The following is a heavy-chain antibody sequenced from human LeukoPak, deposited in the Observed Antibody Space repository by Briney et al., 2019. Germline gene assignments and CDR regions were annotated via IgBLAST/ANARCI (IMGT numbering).Heavy chain of an antibody. CDR3: ARDSYQDYYGRFDP. J-gene: IGHJ5*02. CDR1: GFSFSNRG. V-gene: IGHV3-33*01. CDR2: IWDDGNNK. D-gene: IGHD3-10*01. Sequence: GGSLRLSCAASGFSFSNRGMHWVRQAPGKRLEWVAVIWDDGNNKRYANSVNGRFTISRDNSENTLYLQMNGLTAEDTAMYYCARDSYQDYYGRFDPWGQGTLVIVSS.